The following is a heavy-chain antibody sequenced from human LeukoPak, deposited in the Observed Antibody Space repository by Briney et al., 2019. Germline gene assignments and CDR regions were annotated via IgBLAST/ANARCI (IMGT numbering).Heavy chain of an antibody. J-gene: IGHJ4*02. D-gene: IGHD5-12*01. CDR3: TTDPPGVYSGYEEFDY. Sequence: PSETLSLTCAVYGGSFSGYYWSWIRQPPGKGLEWIGRIKSNLDGGTTAYAAPVKGRFTISRHDSRNTVYLQMNGLKVEDTAVYYCTTDPPGVYSGYEEFDYWGQGTLVTVSS. CDR2: IKSNLDGGTT. CDR1: GGSFSGYY. V-gene: IGHV3-15*01.